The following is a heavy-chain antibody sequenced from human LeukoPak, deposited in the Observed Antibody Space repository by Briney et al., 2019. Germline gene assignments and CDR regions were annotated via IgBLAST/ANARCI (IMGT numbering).Heavy chain of an antibody. J-gene: IGHJ6*02. CDR3: ATDPVVAVAGTYYYGMDV. CDR1: GYTLTELS. Sequence: ASVKVSCKVSGYTLTELSMHWVRQAPGKGLEWVGGFDLEDGETIYAQKFQGRVTMTEDTSTDTAYMELSSLRSEDTAVYYCATDPVVAVAGTYYYGMDVWGQGTTVTVSS. V-gene: IGHV1-24*01. D-gene: IGHD6-19*01. CDR2: FDLEDGET.